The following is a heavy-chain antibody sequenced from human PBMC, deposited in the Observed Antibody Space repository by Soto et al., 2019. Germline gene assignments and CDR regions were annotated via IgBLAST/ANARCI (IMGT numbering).Heavy chain of an antibody. CDR1: GGTFSSYA. CDR3: ERGASSTTDEPFDY. Sequence: QVQLVQSGAEVKKPGSSVKVSCKASGGTFSSYAISWVRQAPGQGLEWMGGIIPIFGTANYAQKFQGRVTITAAETTSPAYMELSRLRSEDTAVYYCERGASSTTDEPFDYWGKGTLVTVSS. CDR2: IIPIFGTA. J-gene: IGHJ4*02. D-gene: IGHD4-4*01. V-gene: IGHV1-69*01.